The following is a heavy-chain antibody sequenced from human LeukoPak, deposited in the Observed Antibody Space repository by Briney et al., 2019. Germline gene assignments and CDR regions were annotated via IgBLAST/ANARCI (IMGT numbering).Heavy chain of an antibody. V-gene: IGHV3-48*01. CDR3: ARDSRQWLVYDP. J-gene: IGHJ5*02. CDR2: ISSSSSTI. CDR1: GFTFSSYS. Sequence: PGGSLRLSCAASGFTFSSYSMNWVRQAPGKGLEWVSYISSSSSTINYADSVKGRFTISRDNAKKSLYLQMNSLRAEDTAVYYCARDSRQWLVYDPWGQGTLVTVSS. D-gene: IGHD6-19*01.